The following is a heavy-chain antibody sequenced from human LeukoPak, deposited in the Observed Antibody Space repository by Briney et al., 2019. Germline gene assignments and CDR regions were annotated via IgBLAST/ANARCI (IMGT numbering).Heavy chain of an antibody. V-gene: IGHV4-34*01. D-gene: IGHD5-12*01. CDR2: INHSGST. CDR1: GGSFSGYY. J-gene: IGHJ3*02. CDR3: ARPQGYRAFDN. Sequence: SETLSLTCGVYGGSFSGYYWSWIRQPPGKGLEWIGEINHSGSTHYNPSLKSRVTISVDTSKNLFSLKLSSVTAADTAVYYCARPQGYRAFDNWGQGTMVTVSS.